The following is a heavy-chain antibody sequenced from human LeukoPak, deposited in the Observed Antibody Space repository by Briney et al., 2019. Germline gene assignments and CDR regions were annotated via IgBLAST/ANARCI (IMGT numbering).Heavy chain of an antibody. CDR1: GGTFSSYA. CDR3: ARDSWGAVAGTLDY. CDR2: IIPISGTA. D-gene: IGHD6-19*01. J-gene: IGHJ4*02. Sequence: SVKVSCKASGGTFSSYAISWVRQAPGQGLEWMGGIIPISGTANYAQKFQGRVTITTDESPSTAYMELSSLRSEDTAVYYCARDSWGAVAGTLDYWGQGTLVTVSS. V-gene: IGHV1-69*05.